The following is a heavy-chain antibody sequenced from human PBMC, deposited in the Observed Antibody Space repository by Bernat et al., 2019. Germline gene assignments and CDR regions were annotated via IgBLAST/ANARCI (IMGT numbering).Heavy chain of an antibody. Sequence: QVQLVQSGAEVKKPGSSVKVSCKASGGTFSSYAISWVRQAPGQGLAWMGGIIPIFGTANYAQKFQGRVTITADKSTSTAYMELSSLRSEDTAVYYCARGGLGNCSSTSCSTRDAFDIWGQGTMVTVSS. CDR2: IIPIFGTA. D-gene: IGHD2-2*01. V-gene: IGHV1-69*06. CDR1: GGTFSSYA. CDR3: ARGGLGNCSSTSCSTRDAFDI. J-gene: IGHJ3*02.